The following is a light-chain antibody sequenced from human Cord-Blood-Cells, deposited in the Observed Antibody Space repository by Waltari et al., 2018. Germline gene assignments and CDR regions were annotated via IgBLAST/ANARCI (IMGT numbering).Light chain of an antibody. Sequence: ALTQPASVSGSPGPSTTLSCTATSSAVGSYTLASWYQQHSGKAPKLLLYEVSKRHSGVPNRFSGSKSGNTASLTSSWLQSEGEADYYCCSYAGSSTLVCGVGTKLTVL. CDR1: SSAVGSYTL. J-gene: IGLJ3*02. CDR2: EVS. CDR3: CSYAGSSTLV. V-gene: IGLV2-23*02.